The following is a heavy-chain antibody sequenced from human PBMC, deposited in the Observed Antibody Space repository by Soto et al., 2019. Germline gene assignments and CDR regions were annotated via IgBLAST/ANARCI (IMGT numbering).Heavy chain of an antibody. CDR2: ISGSSGST. CDR3: AKSDGITIFGVAFDY. J-gene: IGHJ4*02. Sequence: GGSLRLSCAASGFTFSSYAMSWVRQAPGKGLEWVSGISGSSGSTCYADSVKGRFTISRDNAKNSLYLQMNSLRAEDTALYYCAKSDGITIFGVAFDYWGQGTLVTVSS. CDR1: GFTFSSYA. D-gene: IGHD3-3*01. V-gene: IGHV3-23*01.